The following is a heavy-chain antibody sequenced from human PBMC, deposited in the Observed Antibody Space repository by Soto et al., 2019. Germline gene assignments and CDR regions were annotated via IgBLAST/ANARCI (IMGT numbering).Heavy chain of an antibody. CDR2: IIPIFGTA. Sequence: GASVKVSCKASGGTFSSYAISWVRQAPGQGLEWMGGIIPIFGTANYAQKFQGRVTITADESTSTAYMELSSLRSGDTAVYYCARGRGSSSSEAYYYYYGMDVWGQGTTVTVSS. CDR1: GGTFSSYA. D-gene: IGHD6-6*01. V-gene: IGHV1-69*13. J-gene: IGHJ6*02. CDR3: ARGRGSSSSEAYYYYYGMDV.